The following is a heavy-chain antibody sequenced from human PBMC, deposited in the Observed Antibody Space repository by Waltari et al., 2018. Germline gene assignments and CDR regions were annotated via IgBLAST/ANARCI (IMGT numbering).Heavy chain of an antibody. Sequence: EVQLLESGGGLVQPGGSLRLSCAASGFTFSSYAMSWVRQAQGKGLEWVSAIGGSGGRTYYAASLNGRFTISRDNSKNTLYLQMNSLRAEDTAVYYCAKDSSGYSASWFDYWGQGTLVTVSS. CDR3: AKDSSGYSASWFDY. CDR1: GFTFSSYA. CDR2: IGGSGGRT. D-gene: IGHD3-22*01. V-gene: IGHV3-23*01. J-gene: IGHJ4*02.